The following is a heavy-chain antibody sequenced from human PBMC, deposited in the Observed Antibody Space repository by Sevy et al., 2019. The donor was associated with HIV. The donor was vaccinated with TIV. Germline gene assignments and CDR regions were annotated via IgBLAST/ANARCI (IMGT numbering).Heavy chain of an antibody. D-gene: IGHD3-3*01. Sequence: ASVKVSCKASESTFTAYYMHWVRQAPGQGLEWMGWINPNSGGTNYAQKFQGRVTMTSDTSISTAYMELSSLGSDDTAVYYGAGDRTFFGGGDGMDVWGQGTTVTVSS. CDR1: ESTFTAYY. V-gene: IGHV1-2*02. J-gene: IGHJ6*02. CDR3: AGDRTFFGGGDGMDV. CDR2: INPNSGGT.